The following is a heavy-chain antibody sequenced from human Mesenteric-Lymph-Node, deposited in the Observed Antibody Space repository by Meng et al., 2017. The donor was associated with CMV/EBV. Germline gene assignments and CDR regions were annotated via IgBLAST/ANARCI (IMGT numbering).Heavy chain of an antibody. CDR3: ATGSTISDNWYDF. CDR1: GVTFSSQT. J-gene: IGHJ5*01. D-gene: IGHD3-9*01. Sequence: ASGVTFSSQTISLLRQGPGQGLEWMGNVLPVFHRVDHAKKSQGRVTITADEATSTAYMELRGLIYEDTATYYCATGSTISDNWYDFWGQGTLVTVSS. V-gene: IGHV1-69*15. CDR2: VLPVFHRV.